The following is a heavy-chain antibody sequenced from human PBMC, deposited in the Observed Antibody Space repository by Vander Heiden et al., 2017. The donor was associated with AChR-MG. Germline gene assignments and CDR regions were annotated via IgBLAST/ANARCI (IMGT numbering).Heavy chain of an antibody. CDR2: INPKSGGT. CDR1: GYTFTDYY. CDR3: ARGERDFDWADYFDY. D-gene: IGHD3-9*01. Sequence: QVQLVQSGAELKKPGASVKVSCKASGYTFTDYYIHWVRQAPGQGLEWMGWINPKSGGTNYAQNFQGRVTMTRDTSINTASMDLNRLRSDDTAVYYCARGERDFDWADYFDYWGQGALGTVSS. J-gene: IGHJ4*02. V-gene: IGHV1-2*02.